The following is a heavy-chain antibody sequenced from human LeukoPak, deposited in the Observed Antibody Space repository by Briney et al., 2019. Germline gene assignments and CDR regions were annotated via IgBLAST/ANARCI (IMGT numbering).Heavy chain of an antibody. V-gene: IGHV4-39*01. CDR2: IYYSGST. CDR3: ASQYSSGWSYYYYGMDV. CDR1: GGSITNYY. D-gene: IGHD6-19*01. Sequence: SETLSLTCTVSGGSITNYYWGWIRQPPGKGLEWIGSIYYSGSTYYNPSLKSRVTISVDTSKNQFSLKLSSVTAADTAVYYCASQYSSGWSYYYYGMDVWGQGTTVTVSS. J-gene: IGHJ6*02.